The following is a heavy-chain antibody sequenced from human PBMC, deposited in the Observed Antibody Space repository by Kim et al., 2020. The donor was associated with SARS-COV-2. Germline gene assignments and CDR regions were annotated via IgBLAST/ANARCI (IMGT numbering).Heavy chain of an antibody. CDR1: GGTFSRYT. CDR2: IIPIFGTL. J-gene: IGHJ4*02. Sequence: SVKVSCRASGGTFSRYTISWVQQAPGQGLEWMGGIIPIFGTLTYAHKFQGRVTITADESTNTADMELSSLRSEDTAVYYCTTERHYYGSETYHFDYWGQGTLVTVSS. V-gene: IGHV1-69*13. CDR3: TTERHYYGSETYHFDY. D-gene: IGHD3-10*01.